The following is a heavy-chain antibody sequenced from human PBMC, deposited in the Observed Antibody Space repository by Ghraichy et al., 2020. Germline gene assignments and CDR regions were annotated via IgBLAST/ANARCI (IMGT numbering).Heavy chain of an antibody. CDR1: GGSISSSSYY. CDR3: ASPKIAAPFDY. J-gene: IGHJ4*02. V-gene: IGHV4-39*01. CDR2: IYYSGST. D-gene: IGHD6-6*01. Sequence: SETLSLTCTVSGGSISSSSYYWGWIRQPPGKGLEWIGSIYYSGSTYYNPSLKSRVTISVDTSKNQFSLKLSSVTAADTAVYYCASPKIAAPFDYWGQGTLVTVSS.